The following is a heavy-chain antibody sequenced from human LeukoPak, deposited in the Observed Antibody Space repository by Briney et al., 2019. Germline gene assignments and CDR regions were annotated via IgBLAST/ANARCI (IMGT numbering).Heavy chain of an antibody. J-gene: IGHJ4*02. Sequence: ASVKVSCKASGGTFSSYAISWVRQAPGQGLEWMGGIIPIFGTANYAQKFQGRVTITADESTSTAYMELSSLRSEDTAVYYCARAVVVAATPFDYWGQGTLVTVSS. CDR1: GGTFSSYA. CDR2: IIPIFGTA. D-gene: IGHD2-15*01. CDR3: ARAVVVAATPFDY. V-gene: IGHV1-69*01.